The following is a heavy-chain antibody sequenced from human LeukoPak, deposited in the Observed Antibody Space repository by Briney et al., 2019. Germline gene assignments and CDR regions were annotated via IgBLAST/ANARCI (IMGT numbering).Heavy chain of an antibody. CDR3: SRVEMATTGGFYFDL. Sequence: SETLSLTCTVSGGSISSYYWSWIRQPAGKGLEWIGHIYTSGSTNYNPSLKSRVTMSVDTSKNQFSLKLSSVTAASTAVYYCSRVEMATTGGFYFDLWGRGTLVTVSS. J-gene: IGHJ2*01. V-gene: IGHV4-4*07. D-gene: IGHD5-24*01. CDR2: IYTSGST. CDR1: GGSISSYY.